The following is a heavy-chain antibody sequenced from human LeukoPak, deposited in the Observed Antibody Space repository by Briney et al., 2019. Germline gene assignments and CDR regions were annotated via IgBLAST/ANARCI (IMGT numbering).Heavy chain of an antibody. D-gene: IGHD3-16*01. CDR1: GFTFTTYW. V-gene: IGHV3-74*01. J-gene: IGHJ4*02. CDR3: ARTSPTSHFDF. CDR2: NNGDGSNS. Sequence: GGSLRLSCVASGFTFTTYWMHWVRQAPGKGLVWVSRNNGDGSNSNYADSVKGRFTISRDNARNTLYLQMNGLRAEDTALYYCARTSPTSHFDFWGQGTLVTVSS.